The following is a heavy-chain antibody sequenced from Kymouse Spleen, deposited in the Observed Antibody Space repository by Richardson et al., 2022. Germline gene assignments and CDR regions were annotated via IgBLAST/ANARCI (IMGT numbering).Heavy chain of an antibody. J-gene: IGHJ4*02. CDR1: GFTFSNAW. CDR3: TTYYGSGSFLDY. D-gene: IGHD3-10*01. V-gene: IGHV3-15*01. Sequence: EVQLVESGGGLVKPGGSLRLSCAASGFTFSNAWMSWVRQAPGKGLEWVGRIKSKTDGGTTDYAAPVKGRFTISRDDSKNTLYLQMNSLKTEDTAVYYCTTYYGSGSFLDYWGQGTLVTVSS. CDR2: IKSKTDGGTT.